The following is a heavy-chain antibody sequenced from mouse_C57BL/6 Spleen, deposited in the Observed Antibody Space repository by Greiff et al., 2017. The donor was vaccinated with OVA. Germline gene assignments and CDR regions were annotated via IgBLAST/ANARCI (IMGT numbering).Heavy chain of an antibody. Sequence: QVQLKQPGAELVRPGSSVKLSCKASGYTFTSYWMHWVKQRPIPGLEWIGNIDPSASDTHYTQKFKSKATLTVDNSSSTAYRQLSSLTAEDSAVYGGARSGSSSDWYVDVWGTGTTVTVSS. J-gene: IGHJ1*03. CDR2: IDPSASDT. CDR1: GYTFTSYW. CDR3: ARSGSSSDWYVDV. D-gene: IGHD1-1*01. V-gene: IGHV1-52*01.